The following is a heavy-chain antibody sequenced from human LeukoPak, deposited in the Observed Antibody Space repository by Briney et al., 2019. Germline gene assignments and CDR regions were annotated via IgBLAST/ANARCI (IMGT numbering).Heavy chain of an antibody. J-gene: IGHJ4*02. CDR2: IYYSGST. Sequence: ASETLSLTCTVSGGFISSYYWSWNRQPPGKGLEWIGYIYYSGSTNYNPSLKSRVTISVDTSKNQFSLKLSSVTAADTAVYYCARDGSPYYYDSSGYPSVIFDYWGQGTLFTVSS. V-gene: IGHV4-59*01. D-gene: IGHD3-22*01. CDR1: GGFISSYY. CDR3: ARDGSPYYYDSSGYPSVIFDY.